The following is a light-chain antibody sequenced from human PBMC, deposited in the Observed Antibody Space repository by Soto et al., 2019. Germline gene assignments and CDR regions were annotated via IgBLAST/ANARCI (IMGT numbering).Light chain of an antibody. CDR3: QSYDSSLSGFV. V-gene: IGLV1-40*01. CDR2: GNN. CDR1: VSNIGVPYD. J-gene: IGLJ1*01. Sequence: QSVLTHPPSVSRAPGQRFTISFTGSVSNIGVPYDFHWYQQLPGTAPKLLIYGNNHRPSGVPDRFSGSKSGPSASLAITGLKAEDEADYYCQSYDSSLSGFVFGTWTKVTVL.